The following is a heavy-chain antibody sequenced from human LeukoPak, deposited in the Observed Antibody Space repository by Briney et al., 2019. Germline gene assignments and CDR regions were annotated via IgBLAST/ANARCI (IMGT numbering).Heavy chain of an antibody. CDR2: INTNTGKP. CDR1: GYTFTSYA. V-gene: IGHV7-4-1*02. CDR3: ARAASLDY. D-gene: IGHD2-2*01. J-gene: IGHJ4*02. Sequence: ASVKVSCKASGYTFTSYAMNWVRQAPGQGLEWMGWINTNTGKPTYAQGFTGRFVFSLDSSVSTAYQQINSLTAEGTAVYYCARAASLDYWGQGTLVTVSS.